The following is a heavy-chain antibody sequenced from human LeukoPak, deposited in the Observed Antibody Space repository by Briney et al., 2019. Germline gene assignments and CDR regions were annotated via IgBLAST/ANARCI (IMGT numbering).Heavy chain of an antibody. CDR1: GYTFTSYY. CDR2: INPSGVST. Sequence: ASVKVSCKASGYTFTSYYMHWVRQAPGPGLEGMGIINPSGVSTSYAQKCQGRVIMTRDTSTSTVYMELSSLITDDTAVYYCARDVAYRGWFRANYFDYWGQGTLVTVSS. CDR3: ARDVAYRGWFRANYFDY. D-gene: IGHD5-12*01. J-gene: IGHJ4*02. V-gene: IGHV1-46*01.